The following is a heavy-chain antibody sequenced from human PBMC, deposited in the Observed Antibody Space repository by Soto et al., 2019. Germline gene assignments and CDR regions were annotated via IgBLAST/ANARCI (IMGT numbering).Heavy chain of an antibody. CDR2: ISLSRGYT. J-gene: IGHJ4*02. CDR3: ARSVDLDH. V-gene: IGHV3-11*06. CDR1: GFIFSDSC. Sequence: PGGSLRLCCSAAGFIFSDSCMSWSRQAPGKGLEWVSYISLSRGYTKYADSVKGRFTISRDNTKNLLYLQMNSLRAEDTAVYYCARSVDLDHWRQGNLVTGSS. D-gene: IGHD2-15*01.